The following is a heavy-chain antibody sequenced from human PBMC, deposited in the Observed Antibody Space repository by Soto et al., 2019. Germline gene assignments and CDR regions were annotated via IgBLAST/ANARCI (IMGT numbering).Heavy chain of an antibody. CDR3: AREVIPLTTDWYFDL. D-gene: IGHD4-17*01. J-gene: IGHJ2*01. V-gene: IGHV4-30-4*01. CDR2: IYASGST. Sequence: QVQLQESGPGLVKPSETLSLTCTVSGGSISGGVYYWSWIRQPPGKGREWIGYIYASGSTYYNPSLQSRVTISVDTSNNQFSLRLTSVTAADSAVYYCAREVIPLTTDWYFDLWGRGTLVTVSP. CDR1: GGSISGGVYY.